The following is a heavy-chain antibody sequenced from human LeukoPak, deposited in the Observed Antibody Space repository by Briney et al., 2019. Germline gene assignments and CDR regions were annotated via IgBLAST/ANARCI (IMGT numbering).Heavy chain of an antibody. V-gene: IGHV3-30*02. D-gene: IGHD1-26*01. CDR3: AKRVSDWFDP. CDR2: IRYDGSNK. CDR1: GFTFSSYG. Sequence: GGSLRLSCAASGFTFSSYGMHWVRQAPDKGLEWVAFIRYDGSNKYYADSVKGRFTISRDNSKNTLYLQMNSLRAEDTAVYYCAKRVSDWFDPWGQGTLVTVSS. J-gene: IGHJ5*02.